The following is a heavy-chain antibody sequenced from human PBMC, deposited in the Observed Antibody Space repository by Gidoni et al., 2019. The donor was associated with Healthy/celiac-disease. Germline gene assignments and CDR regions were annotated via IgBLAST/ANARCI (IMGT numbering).Heavy chain of an antibody. CDR1: GGSISSYY. CDR3: ASDYGDDGDAFDI. J-gene: IGHJ3*02. CDR2: IYTSGST. D-gene: IGHD4-17*01. Sequence: QVQLQESGPGLVKPSETLSLTSPVSGGSISSYYWSWIRRPAGKGREWIGRIYTSGSTNYNPSLKSRVTMSVDTSKNQFSLKLSSVTAADTAVYYCASDYGDDGDAFDIWGQGTMVTVSS. V-gene: IGHV4-4*07.